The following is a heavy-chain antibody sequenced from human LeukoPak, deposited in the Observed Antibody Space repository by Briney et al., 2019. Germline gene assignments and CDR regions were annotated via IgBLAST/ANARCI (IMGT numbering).Heavy chain of an antibody. Sequence: SETLSLTCAVYGGSFSGYYWSWIRQFPGKGLEWIGEINHSGSTNYNPSLKSRVTISVDTSKNQFSLKLSSVTAADTAVYYCARGGSGLWFGELLSALMVWGQGTLVTVSS. D-gene: IGHD3-10*01. CDR2: INHSGST. CDR1: GGSFSGYY. J-gene: IGHJ4*02. CDR3: ARGGSGLWFGELLSALMV. V-gene: IGHV4-34*01.